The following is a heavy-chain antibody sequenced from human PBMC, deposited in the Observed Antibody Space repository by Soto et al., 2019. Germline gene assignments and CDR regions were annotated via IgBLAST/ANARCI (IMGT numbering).Heavy chain of an antibody. D-gene: IGHD2-15*01. Sequence: GGSLRLSCAASGFTFSSYGMHWFRQAPGKGLEWVAVISYDGSNKYYADSVKGRFTISRDNSKNTLYLQMNSLRAEDTAVYYCAKDKSATYYYYYGMDVWGHGTPVTVS. CDR1: GFTFSSYG. CDR3: AKDKSATYYYYYGMDV. J-gene: IGHJ6*02. V-gene: IGHV3-30*18. CDR2: ISYDGSNK.